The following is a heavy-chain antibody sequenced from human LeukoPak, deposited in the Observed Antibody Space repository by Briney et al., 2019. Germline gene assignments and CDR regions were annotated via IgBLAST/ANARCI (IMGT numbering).Heavy chain of an antibody. CDR2: IWYDGSNK. V-gene: IGHV3-33*06. Sequence: GGSLRLSCAASGFTFSSYGMHWVRQAPDKGLEWVAVIWYDGSNKYYADSVKRRFTISRDNSKNTLYLQMNSLRAEDTAVYYCAKDPSYSNWFDPWGQGTLVTVSS. CDR3: AKDPSYSNWFDP. D-gene: IGHD2-21*01. CDR1: GFTFSSYG. J-gene: IGHJ5*02.